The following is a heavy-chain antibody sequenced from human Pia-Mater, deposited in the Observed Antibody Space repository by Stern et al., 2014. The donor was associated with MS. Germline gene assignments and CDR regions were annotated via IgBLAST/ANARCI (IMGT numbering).Heavy chain of an antibody. J-gene: IGHJ4*02. D-gene: IGHD4-17*01. Sequence: EVQLVESGGRLVQPGGSLRLSCAASGLTLSLYGMNWVRPAPGEGLELVSYISSSSSTIYYADSVEGRFTISRDNAKNSLYLQMNSLRAEDTAVYYCARGYGYFDYWGQGTLVTVSS. V-gene: IGHV3-48*01. CDR1: GLTLSLYG. CDR3: ARGYGYFDY. CDR2: ISSSSSTI.